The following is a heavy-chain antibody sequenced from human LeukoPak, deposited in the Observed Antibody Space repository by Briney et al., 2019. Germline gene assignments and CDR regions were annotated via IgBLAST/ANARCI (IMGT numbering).Heavy chain of an antibody. CDR2: IYYTGT. V-gene: IGHV4-59*02. Sequence: SETLSLTCTVSGGSVTDYYWSWIRQSPGKGLEWIGYIYYTGTSYNPSLKSRVTISADTSKNQFSLKLISVTAADTAVYYCARLGQLAFDYWGQGTLVTVSS. D-gene: IGHD6-13*01. J-gene: IGHJ4*02. CDR1: GGSVTDYY. CDR3: ARLGQLAFDY.